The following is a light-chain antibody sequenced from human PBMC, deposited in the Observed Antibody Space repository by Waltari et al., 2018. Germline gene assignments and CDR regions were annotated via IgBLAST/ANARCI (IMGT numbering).Light chain of an antibody. Sequence: QMTQSPSSLSASVGDNVTITCRASQGVRNDLAWYQQKPGMAPKLLIFAGSTLKSGVPSRFSGSGSDTDFTLTINSLQPEDFATYFCLQDYFYPWTFGRGTTVEIK. J-gene: IGKJ1*01. CDR1: QGVRND. CDR2: AGS. V-gene: IGKV1-6*01. CDR3: LQDYFYPWT.